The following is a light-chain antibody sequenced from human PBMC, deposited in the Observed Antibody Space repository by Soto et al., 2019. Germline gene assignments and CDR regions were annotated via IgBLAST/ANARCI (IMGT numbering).Light chain of an antibody. J-gene: IGKJ1*01. CDR3: QQYNSYSRGT. CDR2: TAS. V-gene: IGKV1-5*03. CDR1: QNINNW. Sequence: DIQMTQSPSTLSASVGDRVTITCRASQNINNWLAWYQQKPGKVPKLLIYTASSLESGVPSRFSGSGSGTEFTLTISCLQPDDFATYYCQQYNSYSRGTFSQGTKVEIK.